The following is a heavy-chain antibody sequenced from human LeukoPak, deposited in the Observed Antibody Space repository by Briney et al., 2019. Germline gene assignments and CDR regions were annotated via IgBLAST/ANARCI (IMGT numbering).Heavy chain of an antibody. CDR3: ARAITMVRGVIRAFDI. J-gene: IGHJ3*02. D-gene: IGHD3-10*01. Sequence: GGSLRLSCAASGFTFSTYNMNWVRQAPGKGLEWVSSISSSSSYIYYADSVKGRFTISRDNAKNSLYLQMNSLRAEDTAVYYCARAITMVRGVIRAFDIWGQGTMVTVSS. CDR1: GFTFSTYN. V-gene: IGHV3-21*01. CDR2: ISSSSSYI.